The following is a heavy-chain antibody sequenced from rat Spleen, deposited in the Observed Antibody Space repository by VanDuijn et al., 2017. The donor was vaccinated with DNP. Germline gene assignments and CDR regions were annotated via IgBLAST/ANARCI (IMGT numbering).Heavy chain of an antibody. CDR2: INYSGRT. Sequence: EVQLQESGPGLVKPSQSLSLTCSVTGYSITSHYWGWIRKFPGNQMEWIGHINYSGRTNYNPSLKRRISITRDTSKNQFFLQLNSVTTEDTATYYCARWGDYFDYWGQGVMVTVSS. CDR1: GYSITSHY. V-gene: IGHV3-1*01. CDR3: ARWGDYFDY. J-gene: IGHJ2*01.